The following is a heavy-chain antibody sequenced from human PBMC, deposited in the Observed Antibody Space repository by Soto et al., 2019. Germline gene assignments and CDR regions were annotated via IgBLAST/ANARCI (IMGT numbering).Heavy chain of an antibody. CDR1: GGSISSSSFY. V-gene: IGHV4-39*01. J-gene: IGHJ1*01. CDR2: IYYSGST. D-gene: IGHD2-2*01. Sequence: SETLSLTCTVSGGSISSSSFYWGWIRQPPGKGLEWLGSIYYSGSTYYNPSLKSRLTISVDTSKNQFSLKLSSVTAADTAVYYCARHDEYHLPQLLAQGTLVTVSS. CDR3: ARHDEYHLPQL.